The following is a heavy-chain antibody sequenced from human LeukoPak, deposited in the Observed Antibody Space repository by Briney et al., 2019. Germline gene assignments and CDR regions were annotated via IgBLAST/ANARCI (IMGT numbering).Heavy chain of an antibody. V-gene: IGHV3-48*03. J-gene: IGHJ6*03. CDR2: ISSSGSTI. D-gene: IGHD6-13*01. CDR1: GFTFSSYE. CDR3: AREGSSSWYVGGVGRIYYYYMDV. Sequence: GGSLRLSCAASGFTFSSYEMNWVRQAPGKGLEWVSYISSSGSTIYYADSVKGRFTISRDNAKNSLYLQMNSLRAEDTAVYYCAREGSSSWYVGGVGRIYYYYMDVWGKGTTVTISS.